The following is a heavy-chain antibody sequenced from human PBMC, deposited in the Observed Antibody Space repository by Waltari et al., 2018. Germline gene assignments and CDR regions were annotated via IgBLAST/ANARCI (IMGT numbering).Heavy chain of an antibody. CDR1: GFTFRSYG. J-gene: IGHJ3*02. D-gene: IGHD6-13*01. CDR2: IRYDGSNK. Sequence: QVQLVESGGGVVQPGGSLRLSCAASGFTFRSYGMPWVRQAPGKGLEWVAFIRYDGSNKYYADSVKGRFTISRDNSKNTLYLQMNSLRAEDTAVYYCAKDGPLGYQDAFDIWGQGTMVTVSS. CDR3: AKDGPLGYQDAFDI. V-gene: IGHV3-30*02.